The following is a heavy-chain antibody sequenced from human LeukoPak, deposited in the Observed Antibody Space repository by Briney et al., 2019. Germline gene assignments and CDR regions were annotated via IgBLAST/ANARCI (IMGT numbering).Heavy chain of an antibody. J-gene: IGHJ4*02. Sequence: SETLSLTCTVSGGSISSSSYYWGWIRQPPGKGLEWIGSIYYSGSTYYNPSLKSRVTISVDRSKNQFSLKLSSVTAADTAVYYCARGQYYYDSSGYDYWGQGTLVTVSS. CDR1: GGSISSSSYY. D-gene: IGHD3-22*01. V-gene: IGHV4-39*07. CDR3: ARGQYYYDSSGYDY. CDR2: IYYSGST.